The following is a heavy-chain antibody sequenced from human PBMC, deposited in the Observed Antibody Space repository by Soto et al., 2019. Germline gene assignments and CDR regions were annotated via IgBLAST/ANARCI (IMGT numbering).Heavy chain of an antibody. D-gene: IGHD3-3*01. CDR1: GGSISSSSYY. CDR3: AAPGRPYDFWSGDYYYYGMDV. J-gene: IGHJ6*02. CDR2: IYHSGNT. V-gene: IGHV4-39*01. Sequence: SETLSLTCTVSGGSISSSSYYWGWIRQPPGKGLEWIGSIYHSGNTYYNPSLQSRVTISADTSKNQFSLNLNSVTAADTAVYYCAAPGRPYDFWSGDYYYYGMDVWGQGTTVTVSS.